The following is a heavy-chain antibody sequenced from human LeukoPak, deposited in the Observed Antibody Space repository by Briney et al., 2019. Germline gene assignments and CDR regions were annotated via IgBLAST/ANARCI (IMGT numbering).Heavy chain of an antibody. CDR3: ARGMFDNSGHYYYFYYALDV. CDR2: MNSNSGNT. D-gene: IGHD3-22*01. CDR1: GYTFTNYD. V-gene: IGHV1-8*02. J-gene: IGHJ6*02. Sequence: GASVTVSFKASGYTFTNYDINWVRPATGQGLEWMGWMNSNSGNTGYAQKFQGRVTMTRNTSTSTAYMELSSLRSEDTAVYFCARGMFDNSGHYYYFYYALDVWGQGTTVTVSS.